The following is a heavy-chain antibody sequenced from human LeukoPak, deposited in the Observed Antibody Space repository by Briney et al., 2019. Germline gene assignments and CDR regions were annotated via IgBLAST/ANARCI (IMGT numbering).Heavy chain of an antibody. V-gene: IGHV3-30*02. CDR1: GFTFSSYG. J-gene: IGHJ5*02. CDR2: IGYDGTNN. Sequence: GGSLRLSCAASGFTFSSYGTHWVRQAPGDGLEWVAYIGYDGTNNYYADSVKGRFTISRDNSKNTVHLQMNSLRAADTALYYCARDLSGKYYIGSCGQGTLVTVSS. CDR3: ARDLSGKYYIGS. D-gene: IGHD2/OR15-2a*01.